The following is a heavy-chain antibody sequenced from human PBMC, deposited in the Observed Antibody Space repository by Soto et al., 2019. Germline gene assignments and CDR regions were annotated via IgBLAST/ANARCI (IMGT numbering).Heavy chain of an antibody. CDR1: GYTFTSYA. Sequence: QVPLVQSGAEVKKPGASVKVSCKASGYTFTSYAMHWVRQAPGQRLEWMGWINAGNGNTKYSQKFQGRVTITRDTSASTAYMELSSLRSEDTAVYYCARPGTYYYDSSGYYYGYWGQGTLVTVSS. V-gene: IGHV1-3*01. J-gene: IGHJ4*02. CDR3: ARPGTYYYDSSGYYYGY. CDR2: INAGNGNT. D-gene: IGHD3-22*01.